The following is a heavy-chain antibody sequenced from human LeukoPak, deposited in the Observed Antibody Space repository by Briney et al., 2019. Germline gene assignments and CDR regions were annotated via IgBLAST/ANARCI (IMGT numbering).Heavy chain of an antibody. CDR1: GYSISSGYY. J-gene: IGHJ6*03. V-gene: IGHV4-38-2*02. CDR3: ARDGYYYGSGSPGGGYYYYYMDV. Sequence: SETLSLTCTVSGYSISSGYYWGWIRQPPGKGLEWIGNIYHSGSTYYNPSLKSRVTISVDTSKKQFSLKLKSVTAADTAVYYCARDGYYYGSGSPGGGYYYYYMDVWGKGTTVTISS. D-gene: IGHD3-10*01. CDR2: IYHSGST.